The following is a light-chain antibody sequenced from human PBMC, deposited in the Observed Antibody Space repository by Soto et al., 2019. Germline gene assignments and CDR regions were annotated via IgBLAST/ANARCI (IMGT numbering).Light chain of an antibody. CDR3: QQYKNWRPVT. V-gene: IGKV3-15*01. CDR1: QSVGSN. Sequence: ETVMTQSPATLSVSPGESATLSCRASQSVGSNLAWYQQKPGQAPRLLIYAASTRATGIPARFSGSGSVTEFTISISSLQSEDFALYDCQQYKNWRPVTFGGGTKVEIK. J-gene: IGKJ4*01. CDR2: AAS.